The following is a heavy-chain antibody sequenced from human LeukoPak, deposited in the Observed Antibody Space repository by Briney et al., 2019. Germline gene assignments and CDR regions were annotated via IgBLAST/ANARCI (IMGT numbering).Heavy chain of an antibody. J-gene: IGHJ4*02. CDR2: ISSSSSYI. D-gene: IGHD3-10*01. Sequence: PGGSLRLSCAASGFTFSSYSMNWVRQAPGKGPEWVSSISSSSSYIYYADSVKGRFTISRDNAKNSLYLQMNSLRAEDTAVYYCARDIGLLWFGDWGQGTLVTVSS. V-gene: IGHV3-21*01. CDR3: ARDIGLLWFGD. CDR1: GFTFSSYS.